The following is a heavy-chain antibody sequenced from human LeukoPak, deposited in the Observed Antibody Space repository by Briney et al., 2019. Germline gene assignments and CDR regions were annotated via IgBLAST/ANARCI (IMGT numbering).Heavy chain of an antibody. D-gene: IGHD5-18*01. CDR1: GGSISTYY. CDR2: IYYSGST. J-gene: IGHJ4*02. Sequence: SETLSLTCTVSGGSISTYYGNWIRQAPGKGLEWIGYIYYSGSTFYNPSLKSRVTISVDTSKNQFSLNVSSVTAADTAVYYCATGGYSYGLEYWGQGTLVTVSS. V-gene: IGHV4-59*12. CDR3: ATGGYSYGLEY.